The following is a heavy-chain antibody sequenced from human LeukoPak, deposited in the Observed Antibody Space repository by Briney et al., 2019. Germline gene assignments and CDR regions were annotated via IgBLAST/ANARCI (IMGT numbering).Heavy chain of an antibody. CDR2: IIPIFGTA. CDR3: VGVQDAFDI. Sequence: SVEVSCKASGYTFTSYYMHWVRQAPGQGLEWMGGIIPIFGTANYAQKFQGRVTITADKSTSTAYMELSSLRSEDTAVYYCVGVQDAFDIWGQGTMVTVSS. V-gene: IGHV1-69*06. CDR1: GYTFTSYY. J-gene: IGHJ3*02. D-gene: IGHD3-16*01.